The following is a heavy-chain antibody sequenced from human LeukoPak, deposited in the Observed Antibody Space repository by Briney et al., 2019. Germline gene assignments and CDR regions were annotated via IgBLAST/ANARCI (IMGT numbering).Heavy chain of an antibody. J-gene: IGHJ4*02. CDR3: ATDRGWRTSGYYLYYFEY. CDR1: GVIFTGYF. CDR2: IKHDGSEK. V-gene: IGHV3-7*01. Sequence: PGGSLRLSCAASGVIFTGYFMSWVRQAPGKGLEWVASIKHDGSEKYYVDSVRGRFTISRDNTKNLLYLQMSSLRAEDTAVYYCATDRGWRTSGYYLYYFEYWGQGTLVTFSS. D-gene: IGHD3-3*01.